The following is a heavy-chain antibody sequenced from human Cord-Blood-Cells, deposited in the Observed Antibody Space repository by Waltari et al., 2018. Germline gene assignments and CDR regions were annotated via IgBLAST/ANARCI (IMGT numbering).Heavy chain of an antibody. CDR1: GGSFSGYY. CDR2: INHSGST. D-gene: IGHD5-12*01. CDR3: ARETRYSGYDSRGFDY. J-gene: IGHJ4*02. V-gene: IGHV4-34*01. Sequence: QVQLQQWGAGLLKPSETLSLTCAVDGGSFSGYYWSWFRQPPGKGLEWIGEINHSGSTNYNPSLKSRVTISVDTSKNQFSLKLSSVTAADTAVYYCARETRYSGYDSRGFDYWGQGTLVTVSS.